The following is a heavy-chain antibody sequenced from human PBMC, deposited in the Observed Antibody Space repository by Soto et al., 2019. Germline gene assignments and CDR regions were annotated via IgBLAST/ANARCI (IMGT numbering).Heavy chain of an antibody. V-gene: IGHV1-3*05. CDR1: GYTFTSHA. Sequence: QVQLVQSGAEEKKPGASVKVSCKASGYTFTSHAMHWVRQAPGQRLEWMGWINAGNGNTKYSQKFQGRVTITTDTSASTAYMELSSLRSEDTAVYYCARDGIAAAGTSWFDPCGQVTLVTVSS. J-gene: IGHJ5*02. CDR3: ARDGIAAAGTSWFDP. D-gene: IGHD6-13*01. CDR2: INAGNGNT.